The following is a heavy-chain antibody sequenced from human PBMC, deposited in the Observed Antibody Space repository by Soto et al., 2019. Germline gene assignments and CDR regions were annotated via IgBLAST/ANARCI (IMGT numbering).Heavy chain of an antibody. V-gene: IGHV1-2*04. Sequence: ASVKVSCKASGYTFTGYYMHWVRQAPGQGLEWMGWINPNSGGTNYAQKFQGWVTMTRDTSISTAYMELSRLRSDDTAVYYCARAGNWNYGDRGAFDIWSQGTMVTVSS. CDR1: GYTFTGYY. CDR3: ARAGNWNYGDRGAFDI. J-gene: IGHJ3*02. D-gene: IGHD1-7*01. CDR2: INPNSGGT.